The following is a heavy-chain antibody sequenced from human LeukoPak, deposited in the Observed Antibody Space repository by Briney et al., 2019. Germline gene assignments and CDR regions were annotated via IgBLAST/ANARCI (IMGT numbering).Heavy chain of an antibody. CDR3: ARAKVGCTNYAFDI. D-gene: IGHD2-8*01. Sequence: PGGSLRLSCAASGFTFNDYTMTWVRQAPGKGLEWVSVIYSGGSTYYADSVKGRFTISRDNSKNTVHLQMSTLRAEDTAVYYCARAKVGCTNYAFDIWGQGTMVTVSS. CDR1: GFTFNDYT. J-gene: IGHJ3*02. V-gene: IGHV3-53*01. CDR2: IYSGGST.